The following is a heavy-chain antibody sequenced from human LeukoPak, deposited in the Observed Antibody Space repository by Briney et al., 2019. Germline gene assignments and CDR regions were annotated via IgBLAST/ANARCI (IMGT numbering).Heavy chain of an antibody. CDR2: INPISGGI. D-gene: IGHD3-10*01. J-gene: IGHJ4*02. CDR1: GYTFRDFY. Sequence: ASVKVSCKASGYTFRDFYIHWVRQGPGQGLEWMGRINPISGGISDGPKFRGRGSLTRDTSIKTVYMELTTLRSNVPAVIYWARKASGTFFEWGEGALVTV. V-gene: IGHV1-2*02. CDR3: ARKASGTFFE.